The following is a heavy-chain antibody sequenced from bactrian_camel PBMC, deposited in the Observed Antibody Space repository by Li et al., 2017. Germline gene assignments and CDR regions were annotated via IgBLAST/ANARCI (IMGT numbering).Heavy chain of an antibody. J-gene: IGHJ4*01. CDR3: ANSRERYSDYVHVY. V-gene: IGHV3S40*01. D-gene: IGHD4*01. Sequence: VQLVESGGGLVQPGGSLMLSCAASGFTFSSYGMSWVRQAPGKGLEWVSSINSGGGSTYYADSVKGRFTISRDNAKNTLYLQLNSLKTEDTAMYYCANSRERYSDYVHVYWGQGTQVTVS. CDR2: INSGGGST. CDR1: GFTFSSYG.